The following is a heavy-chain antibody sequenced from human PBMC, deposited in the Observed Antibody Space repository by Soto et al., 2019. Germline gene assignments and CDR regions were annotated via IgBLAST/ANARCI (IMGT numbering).Heavy chain of an antibody. Sequence: QVAESGGGLVQPGGSLRLSCAASGFIFRDFEMDWVRQAPGKGLEWLSYISDDGTSTHYADSVKGRFTISRANTKTSLYLHMSCLRGDDTAVYYCATAPGGVFFNAMDVWGPGITVTVSS. D-gene: IGHD2-8*01. CDR2: ISDDGTST. J-gene: IGHJ6*02. V-gene: IGHV3-48*03. CDR3: ATAPGGVFFNAMDV. CDR1: GFIFRDFE.